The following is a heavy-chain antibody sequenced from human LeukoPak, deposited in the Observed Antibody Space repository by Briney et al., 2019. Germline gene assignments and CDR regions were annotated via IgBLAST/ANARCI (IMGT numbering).Heavy chain of an antibody. Sequence: PSETLSLTCTVSGGSISSSSYYWGWIRQPPGKGLEWIGSIYYSGSTYYNPSLKSRVTISVDTSKNQFSLKLSSVTAADTAVYYCANPPTYYYDSSGYYEDYWGQGTLVTVSS. CDR1: GGSISSSSYY. CDR3: ANPPTYYYDSSGYYEDY. D-gene: IGHD3-22*01. V-gene: IGHV4-39*01. CDR2: IYYSGST. J-gene: IGHJ4*02.